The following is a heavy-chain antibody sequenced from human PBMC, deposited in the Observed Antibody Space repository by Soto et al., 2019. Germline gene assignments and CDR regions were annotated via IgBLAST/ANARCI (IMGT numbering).Heavy chain of an antibody. V-gene: IGHV4-30-2*01. Sequence: QVQLKESGSGLVKPAQTLSLNCAVSGGSITSGGFSWSWIRQPPGKGLEWIGYVHHTGNTDYHPSLESRVTISLDRSKNLFSLNLTSVTAADTAIYYCAKECGGTCLDAFDVWGPGTTVIVSS. CDR3: AKECGGTCLDAFDV. D-gene: IGHD2-15*01. J-gene: IGHJ3*01. CDR2: VHHTGNT. CDR1: GGSITSGGFS.